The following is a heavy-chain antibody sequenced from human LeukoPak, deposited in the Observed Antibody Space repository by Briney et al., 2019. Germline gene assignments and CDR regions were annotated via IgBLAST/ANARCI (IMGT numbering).Heavy chain of an antibody. CDR3: WHSGYESGLDY. J-gene: IGHJ4*02. CDR1: GVSITSGNW. CDR2: IYHSGSI. D-gene: IGHD5-12*01. V-gene: IGHV4-4*02. Sequence: SETLSLTCGVSGVSITSGNWWSWVRQPPGKGLEWIGEIYHSGSINYNPSLKSRVTISVDKSKNQFSLKLNSVTAADTAVYYCWHSGYESGLDYWGQGTRVSVSS.